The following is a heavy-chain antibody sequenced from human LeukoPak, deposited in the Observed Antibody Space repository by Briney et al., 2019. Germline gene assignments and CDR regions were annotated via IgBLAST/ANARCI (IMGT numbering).Heavy chain of an antibody. CDR1: GFSFSSHS. V-gene: IGHV3-21*01. CDR2: IGSSSSSI. D-gene: IGHD7-27*01. Sequence: GGSLRLSCAASGFSFSSHSMNWVRQAPGKGLEWVSSIGSSSSSIYYAGSVKGRFTISRDNAKNSLYLQMNSLRAEDTAVDYCARDSGEAFDIWAQGTMVIVS. J-gene: IGHJ3*02. CDR3: ARDSGEAFDI.